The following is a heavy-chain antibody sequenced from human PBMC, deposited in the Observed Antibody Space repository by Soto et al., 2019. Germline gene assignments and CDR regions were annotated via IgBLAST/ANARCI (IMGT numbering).Heavy chain of an antibody. CDR2: INSDGSRT. CDR3: ARVLTGSWNWFDP. V-gene: IGHV3-74*02. D-gene: IGHD6-13*01. J-gene: IGHJ5*02. Sequence: EVQLVESGGGLVKPGGSLRLSCAASGFTFSSYSMNWVRQAPGKGLVWVSRINSDGSRTNYADSVKGRFTVSRDNAKNTQYLQMNSLRAEYTAVYYCARVLTGSWNWFDPWGQGTLVTVSS. CDR1: GFTFSSYS.